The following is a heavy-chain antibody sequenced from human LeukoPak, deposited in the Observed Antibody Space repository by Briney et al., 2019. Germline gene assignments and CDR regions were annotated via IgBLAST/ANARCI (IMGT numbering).Heavy chain of an antibody. CDR1: GFTFSNYG. CDR3: ARASTVTTGYFYYGMDV. J-gene: IGHJ6*02. D-gene: IGHD4-17*01. V-gene: IGHV3-33*01. Sequence: GGSLRLSCAASGFTFSNYGMHWVRQAPGKGLEWVAVIWYDGSNKYYADSVKGRFTISRDNSKNTLYLQMNSLRAKDTAVYYCARASTVTTGYFYYGMDVWGQGTTVTVSS. CDR2: IWYDGSNK.